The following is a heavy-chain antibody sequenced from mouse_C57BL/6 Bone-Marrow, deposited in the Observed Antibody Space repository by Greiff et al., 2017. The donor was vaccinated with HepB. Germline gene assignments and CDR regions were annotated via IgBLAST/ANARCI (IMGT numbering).Heavy chain of an antibody. D-gene: IGHD1-1*01. Sequence: VQLKQSGAELVRPGASVKLSCTASGFNIKDDYMHWVKQRPEQGLEWIGWIDPENGDTEYASKFQGKATITADTSSNTAYLQLSSLTSEDTAVYYCRITTVVARNWYFDVWGTGTTVTVSS. V-gene: IGHV14-4*01. CDR3: RITTVVARNWYFDV. J-gene: IGHJ1*03. CDR1: GFNIKDDY. CDR2: IDPENGDT.